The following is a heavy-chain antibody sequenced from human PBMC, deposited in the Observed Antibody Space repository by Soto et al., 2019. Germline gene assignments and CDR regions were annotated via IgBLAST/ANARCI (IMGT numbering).Heavy chain of an antibody. CDR3: AREEMCCSSTSCYAGEVVY. V-gene: IGHV3-30-3*01. CDR2: ISYDGSNK. D-gene: IGHD2-2*01. CDR1: GFTFSSYA. J-gene: IGHJ4*02. Sequence: QVQLVESGGGVVQPGTSLRLSCAASGFTFSSYAMHWVRQAPGKGLEWVAVISYDGSNKYYADSVKGRFTISRDNSKNTLYLQMNSLRAEDTAVYYCAREEMCCSSTSCYAGEVVYWGQGTLVTVSS.